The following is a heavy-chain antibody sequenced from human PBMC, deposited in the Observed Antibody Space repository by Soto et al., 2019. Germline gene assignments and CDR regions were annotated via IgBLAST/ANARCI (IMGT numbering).Heavy chain of an antibody. Sequence: ASVKVSFKASGGTFSSYAISWVRQAPGQGLEWMGGIIPIFGTANYAQKFQGRVTITADESTSTAYMELSSLRSEDTAVYYCARDQEVPAAIGYYYYGMDVWGQGTTVTVS. V-gene: IGHV1-69*01. CDR1: GGTFSSYA. CDR3: ARDQEVPAAIGYYYYGMDV. J-gene: IGHJ6*02. D-gene: IGHD2-2*01. CDR2: IIPIFGTA.